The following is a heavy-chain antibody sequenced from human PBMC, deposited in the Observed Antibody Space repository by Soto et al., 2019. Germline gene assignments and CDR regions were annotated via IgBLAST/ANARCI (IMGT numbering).Heavy chain of an antibody. V-gene: IGHV3-9*01. D-gene: IGHD5-12*01. J-gene: IGHJ6*02. CDR3: AKETIVATTYYYYGMDV. CDR1: GFTFDDYA. CDR2: ISWNSGSI. Sequence: GGSLRLSCAASGFTFDDYAMHWVRQAPGKGLEWVSGISWNSGSIGYADSVKGRFTISRDNAKNSLYLQMNSLRAEDTALYYCAKETIVATTYYYYGMDVWGQGTTVTGSS.